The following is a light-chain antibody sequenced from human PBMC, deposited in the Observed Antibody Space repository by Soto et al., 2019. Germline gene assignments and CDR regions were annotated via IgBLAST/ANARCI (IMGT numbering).Light chain of an antibody. CDR3: CSYAGTYTFVV. CDR2: DVS. CDR1: SNDDGGYNY. J-gene: IGLJ2*01. V-gene: IGLV2-11*01. Sequence: QSALTQPRSVSGSPGQSVTISCTGTSNDDGGYNYVSWYQQNPGKAPKLMIYDVSKRPSGVPDRFSGSKSDNTASLTISGLQAEDEADYYCCSYAGTYTFVVFGGGTKLTVL.